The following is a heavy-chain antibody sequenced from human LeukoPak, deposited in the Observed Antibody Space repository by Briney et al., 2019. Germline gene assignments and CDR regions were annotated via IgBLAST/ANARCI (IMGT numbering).Heavy chain of an antibody. Sequence: ASVKVSCKASGYTFTGYYMHWVRQAPGQGLEWMGWINPNSGGTNYAQKFQGRVTMTRDTSISTAYMELSRLRSDDTAVYYCARSPGTTDYMDVWGKGTTVTISS. D-gene: IGHD4-17*01. V-gene: IGHV1-2*02. CDR2: INPNSGGT. CDR1: GYTFTGYY. J-gene: IGHJ6*03. CDR3: ARSPGTTDYMDV.